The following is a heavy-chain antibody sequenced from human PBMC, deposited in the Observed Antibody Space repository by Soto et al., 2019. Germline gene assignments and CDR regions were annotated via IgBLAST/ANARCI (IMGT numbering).Heavy chain of an antibody. Sequence: QLQLQESGSGLVKPSQTLSLTCTVSGGSISSGGYSWGWIRQPPGKGLEWIGYIYHTGSSYYSPSLKTRVTISVDKSKNHFSLELTSVTAADTAVYFCAKEGDYSAYDIWDQGTMVIVSS. V-gene: IGHV4-30-2*01. CDR1: GGSISSGGYS. CDR3: AKEGDYSAYDI. J-gene: IGHJ3*02. CDR2: IYHTGSS. D-gene: IGHD4-17*01.